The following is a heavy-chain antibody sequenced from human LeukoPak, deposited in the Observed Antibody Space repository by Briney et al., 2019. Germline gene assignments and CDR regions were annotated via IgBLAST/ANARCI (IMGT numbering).Heavy chain of an antibody. J-gene: IGHJ4*02. V-gene: IGHV1-2*02. CDR3: ARDSTVTTFGRLFDY. CDR2: INPNSGGT. CDR1: GYTFTGYY. Sequence: ASVKVSCKASGYTFTGYYMHWVRQAPGQGLEWMGWINPNSGGTNYAQKFQGRVTMTRDMSTSTVYMELSSLRSEDTAVYYCARDSTVTTFGRLFDYWGQGTLVTVSS. D-gene: IGHD4-17*01.